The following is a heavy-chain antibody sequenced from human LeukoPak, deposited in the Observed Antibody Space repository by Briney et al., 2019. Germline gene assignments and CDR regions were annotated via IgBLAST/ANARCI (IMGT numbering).Heavy chain of an antibody. V-gene: IGHV1-18*01. J-gene: IGHJ6*02. CDR1: GYTFTSYG. D-gene: IGHD2-15*01. CDR2: ISAYNGNT. CDR3: ARGGGYCSGGSCYAYYYYGMDV. Sequence: GASVKVSCKASGYTFTSYGTSWVRQAPGQGLEWMGWISAYNGNTNYAQKLQGRVTMTTDTSTSTAYMELRSLRSDDTAVYYCARGGGYCSGGSCYAYYYYGMDVWGQGTTVTVSS.